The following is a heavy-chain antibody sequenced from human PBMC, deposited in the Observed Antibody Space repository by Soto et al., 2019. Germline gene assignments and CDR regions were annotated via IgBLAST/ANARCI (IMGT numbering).Heavy chain of an antibody. Sequence: ASVKVSCKASGYRFTSYGIGWVRQAPGQGLEWMGWINAYNGNTNYARNLQGRVTLTTDTSTSTAYMELRSLRSNDTAVYFCAMVDVYVTPSPQDVWGKGTTVTVTS. J-gene: IGHJ6*04. D-gene: IGHD3-16*01. V-gene: IGHV1-18*01. CDR1: GYRFTSYG. CDR2: INAYNGNT. CDR3: AMVDVYVTPSPQDV.